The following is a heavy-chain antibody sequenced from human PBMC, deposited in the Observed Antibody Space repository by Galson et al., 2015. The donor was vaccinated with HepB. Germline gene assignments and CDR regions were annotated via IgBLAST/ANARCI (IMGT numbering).Heavy chain of an antibody. V-gene: IGHV3-7*03. CDR3: ARGGWIQLWPAFDY. CDR2: IKQDGSEK. D-gene: IGHD5-18*01. Sequence: SLRLSCAASGFTFSSYWMSWVRQAPGKGLEWVASIKQDGSEKYYVDSVKGRFTISRDNAKNSLYLQMNSLRAEDTAVYYCARGGWIQLWPAFDYWGQGTLVTVSS. J-gene: IGHJ4*02. CDR1: GFTFSSYW.